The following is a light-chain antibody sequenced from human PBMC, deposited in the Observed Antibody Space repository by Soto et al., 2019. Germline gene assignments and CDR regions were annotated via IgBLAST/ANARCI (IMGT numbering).Light chain of an antibody. V-gene: IGKV3D-20*02. CDR1: ESVSSNY. CDR3: QQRNNWPLT. J-gene: IGKJ4*01. CDR2: DAY. Sequence: ENVLTQSPGTLSLSPGERATLSCRASESVSSNYVAWYQQKPGQAPRLLIYDAYIRASGVPARFSGSGSGTDFTLTISSLEPEDFAVYYCQQRNNWPLTFGGGTKVDIK.